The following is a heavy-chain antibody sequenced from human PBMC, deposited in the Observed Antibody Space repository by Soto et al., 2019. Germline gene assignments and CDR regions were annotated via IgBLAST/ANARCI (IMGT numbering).Heavy chain of an antibody. Sequence: PSETLSLTCTVSGGSISSDYWSWIRQPPGKGLEWIGCIYYSGSTKYNPSLKSRVTISVDTSKNQFSLKVTSLTAADTAVYYCAGRRGRHRDQTWFDPWGQGTLVTVS. CDR2: IYYSGST. J-gene: IGHJ5*02. V-gene: IGHV4-59*01. CDR1: GGSISSDY. D-gene: IGHD2-21*01. CDR3: AGRRGRHRDQTWFDP.